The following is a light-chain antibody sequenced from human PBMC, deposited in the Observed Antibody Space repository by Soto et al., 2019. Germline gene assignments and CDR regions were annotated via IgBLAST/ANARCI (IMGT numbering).Light chain of an antibody. CDR1: SSDVGKYDY. V-gene: IGLV2-8*01. CDR2: EVS. J-gene: IGLJ1*01. CDR3: LSYAGSTNYV. Sequence: QSALTQPPSASGSPGQSVTISCTGTSSDVGKYDYVSWFQHHPGKAPKLIIYEVSKRPSGVPDRFSGSKSGNTASLTVSGLQAEDEADYFCLSYAGSTNYVFGTGTKVTVL.